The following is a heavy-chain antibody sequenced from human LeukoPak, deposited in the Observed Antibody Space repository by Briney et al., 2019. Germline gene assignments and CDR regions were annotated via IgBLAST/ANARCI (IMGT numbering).Heavy chain of an antibody. Sequence: PSETLSLTCAVYGGSFSGYYWNWIRQPPGKGMEWIGEISHSGNTNYNPSLKSRVTISVDTSKNQFSLKLSSVTAADTAVYYCARPKAGYSSTDAFDIWGQGTRVTVSS. CDR2: ISHSGNT. J-gene: IGHJ3*02. V-gene: IGHV4-34*01. CDR1: GGSFSGYY. CDR3: ARPKAGYSSTDAFDI. D-gene: IGHD6-19*01.